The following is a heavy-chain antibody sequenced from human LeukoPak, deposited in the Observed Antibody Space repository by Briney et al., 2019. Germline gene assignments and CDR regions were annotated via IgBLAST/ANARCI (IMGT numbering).Heavy chain of an antibody. CDR3: ARVVVVAATQCWFDP. D-gene: IGHD2-15*01. CDR2: MNPNSGNT. J-gene: IGHJ5*02. V-gene: IGHV1-8*01. CDR1: GYTFTSYD. Sequence: GASVKVSCKASGYTFTSYDINWVRQATGQGLEWMGWMNPNSGNTGYAQKFQGRVTMTRNTSISTAYMELSSLRSEDTAVYYCARVVVVAATQCWFDPWGQGTLVTVSS.